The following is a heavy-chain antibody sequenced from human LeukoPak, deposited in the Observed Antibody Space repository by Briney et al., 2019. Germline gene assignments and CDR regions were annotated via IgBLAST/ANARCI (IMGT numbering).Heavy chain of an antibody. V-gene: IGHV4-59*01. D-gene: IGHD6-19*01. CDR1: GGSISSFC. Sequence: PSETLSLTCTVSGGSISSFCWSWIRQPPGKGLEWIGYIYYSGSTNYNPSLKSRVTISIDTSKNQFSLKLSSVTAADTAVYYCARPHNSGWYSAFDIWGQGTMVTVSS. CDR3: ARPHNSGWYSAFDI. J-gene: IGHJ3*02. CDR2: IYYSGST.